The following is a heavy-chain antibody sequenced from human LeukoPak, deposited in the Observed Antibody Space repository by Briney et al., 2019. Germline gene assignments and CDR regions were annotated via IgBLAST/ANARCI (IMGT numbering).Heavy chain of an antibody. J-gene: IGHJ4*02. CDR1: GGPFSGYF. V-gene: IGHV4-34*01. CDR3: ARRYYYNLGSFPFDF. D-gene: IGHD3-10*01. Sequence: SETLSLTCAVSGGPFSGYFWSWIRQSSGRGLEWIGEIHNSGTTNYNPSLNSRVTISEDTSKNQFYLNLSSVTAADTAVYYCARRYYYNLGSFPFDFWGQGTLVTVSS. CDR2: IHNSGTT.